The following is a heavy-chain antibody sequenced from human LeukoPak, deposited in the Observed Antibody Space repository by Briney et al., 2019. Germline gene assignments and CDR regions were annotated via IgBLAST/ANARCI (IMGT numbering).Heavy chain of an antibody. CDR2: VYYSGST. V-gene: IGHV4-59*12. Sequence: SETLSLTCTVSGGSISSYYWSWIRQPPGKGLEWIGYVYYSGSTNYNPSLKSRVTISVDTSKNQFSLKLSSVTAADTAVYYCAADHYYYMDVWGKGTTVTVSS. CDR3: AADHYYYMDV. J-gene: IGHJ6*03. CDR1: GGSISSYY.